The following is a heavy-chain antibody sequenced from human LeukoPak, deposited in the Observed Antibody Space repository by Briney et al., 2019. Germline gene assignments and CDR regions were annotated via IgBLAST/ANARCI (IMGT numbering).Heavy chain of an antibody. D-gene: IGHD3-22*01. CDR2: IYYSGST. CDR3: AREGRDSYDSSGYSPDY. V-gene: IGHV4-39*07. J-gene: IGHJ4*02. Sequence: PSETLSLTCTVSGGSIRSSNYYWGWVRQPPGKGLEWIGTIYYSGSTYYNPSLKSRVTISVDTSKNQFSLKLTSMTAADTAVYYCAREGRDSYDSSGYSPDYWSQGALVTVSS. CDR1: GGSIRSSNYY.